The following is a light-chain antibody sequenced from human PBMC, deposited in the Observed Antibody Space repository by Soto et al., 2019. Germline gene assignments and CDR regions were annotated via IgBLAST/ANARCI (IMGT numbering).Light chain of an antibody. Sequence: QSALTQPASVSGSPGQSITISCTGTSRDVGGYKSVFWYQQFPGKAPKLIIYEVTNRPSGTSSRFSGSKSGNTASLTISGLQAEDEADYYCAAWDGALSVWMFGGGTKLTVL. CDR3: AAWDGALSVWM. V-gene: IGLV2-14*01. CDR1: SRDVGGYKS. J-gene: IGLJ3*02. CDR2: EVT.